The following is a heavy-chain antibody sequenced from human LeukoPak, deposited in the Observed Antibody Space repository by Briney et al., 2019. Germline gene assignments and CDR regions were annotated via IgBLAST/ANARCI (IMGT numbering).Heavy chain of an antibody. D-gene: IGHD3-22*01. CDR3: ARAPDSYDSSGFLDY. Sequence: GAAVKVSCKATGYTFTGYYMHWVRQAPGQEVEWMGWINPNSGETNYGQNCQGRVTMTRDTFISTAYMELSRLRSDDTAVDYCARAPDSYDSSGFLDYWGRGTPVTVSS. J-gene: IGHJ4*02. CDR2: INPNSGET. CDR1: GYTFTGYY. V-gene: IGHV1-2*02.